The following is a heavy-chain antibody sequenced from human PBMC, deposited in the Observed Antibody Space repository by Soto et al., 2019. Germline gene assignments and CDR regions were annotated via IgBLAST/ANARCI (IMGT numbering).Heavy chain of an antibody. J-gene: IGHJ4*02. CDR2: ISAYNGNT. Sequence: ASVKVSCKASGYTFTSYGISWVRQAPGQGLEWMGWISAYNGNTNYAQKLQGRVTMTTDTSTSTAYMELRSLRSDDTAVYYCAREDYIIPRGYFDYLRQGSLVTVSS. D-gene: IGHD4-4*01. CDR3: AREDYIIPRGYFDY. CDR1: GYTFTSYG. V-gene: IGHV1-18*01.